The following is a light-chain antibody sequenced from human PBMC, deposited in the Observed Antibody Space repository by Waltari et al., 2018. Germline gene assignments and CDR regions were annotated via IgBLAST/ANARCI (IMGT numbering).Light chain of an antibody. CDR1: QDIHNW. CDR2: RAS. CDR3: QQHHNSPYT. V-gene: IGKV1-5*03. J-gene: IGKJ2*01. Sequence: DIQMTQSPSTLSASVGDSVSIPCRTSQDIHNWLAWYQQKPGQAPHLLIYRASVLETGVPSRFSGSGSGTEFTLTISGLQPDDVATYYCQQHHNSPYTFGQGTKLDI.